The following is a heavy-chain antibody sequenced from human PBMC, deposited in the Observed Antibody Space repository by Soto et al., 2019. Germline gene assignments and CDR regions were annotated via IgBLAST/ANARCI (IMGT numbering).Heavy chain of an antibody. Sequence: QVQLVQSGAEVKKPGSSVKVSCKASGGTFSSYAISWVRQAPGQGLEWMGGIIPIFGTANYAQQFQGRVTIPAHESTSTAYMELISMRSADTAGYYCARNAQTHFDILTGYYNGGLGYYGMDVWGQGTTVTVSS. D-gene: IGHD3-9*01. CDR3: ARNAQTHFDILTGYYNGGLGYYGMDV. J-gene: IGHJ6*02. V-gene: IGHV1-69*01. CDR2: IIPIFGTA. CDR1: GGTFSSYA.